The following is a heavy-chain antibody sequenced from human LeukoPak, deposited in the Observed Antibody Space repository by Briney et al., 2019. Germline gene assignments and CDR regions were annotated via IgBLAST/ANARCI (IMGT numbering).Heavy chain of an antibody. CDR2: IYLGGNT. J-gene: IGHJ4*02. CDR1: GLTVSSNY. V-gene: IGHV3-53*01. D-gene: IGHD2-2*01. Sequence: GGSLRLSCAASGLTVSSNYMTWVRQAPGKGLEWVSIIYLGGNTYYPDSVKGRFTISTDNSKNTLHLLMNSLRAEDTAVYYCARGARSCSSTRCYAYYFDYWGQGTLVTVSS. CDR3: ARGARSCSSTRCYAYYFDY.